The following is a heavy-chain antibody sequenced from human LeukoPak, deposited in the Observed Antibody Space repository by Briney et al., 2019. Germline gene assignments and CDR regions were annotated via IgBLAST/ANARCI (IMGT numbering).Heavy chain of an antibody. Sequence: GASVKVSCKASGYTFTSYDINWVRQATGQGLEWMGWMNPNSGNTGYAQKFQGRVTITRNTSISTAYMELSSLRSEDTAVYYCARDPDLLKYYSSGWYSGSKHWFDPWGQGTLVTVSS. CDR1: GYTFTSYD. J-gene: IGHJ5*02. V-gene: IGHV1-8*03. CDR3: ARDPDLLKYYSSGWYSGSKHWFDP. CDR2: MNPNSGNT. D-gene: IGHD6-19*01.